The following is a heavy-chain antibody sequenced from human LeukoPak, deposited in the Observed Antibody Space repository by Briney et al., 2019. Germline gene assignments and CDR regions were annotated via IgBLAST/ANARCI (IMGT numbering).Heavy chain of an antibody. CDR1: GGSFSGYY. CDR3: ARGAGPYYYGSGSSYYFDY. D-gene: IGHD3-10*01. V-gene: IGHV4-34*01. J-gene: IGHJ4*02. CDR2: INHSGST. Sequence: SETLSLTCAVYGGSFSGYYWSWIRQPPGKGLEWIGEINHSGSTNYNPSLKSRVTISVDTSKNQFSLKLSSVTAADTAVYYCARGAGPYYYGSGSSYYFDYWGQGTLVTVSS.